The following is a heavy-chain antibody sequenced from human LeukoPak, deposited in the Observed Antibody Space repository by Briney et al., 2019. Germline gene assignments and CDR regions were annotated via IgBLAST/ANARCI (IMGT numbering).Heavy chain of an antibody. CDR3: ARSAVVTAIPNAFDI. J-gene: IGHJ3*02. D-gene: IGHD2-21*02. CDR1: DGSFSGYY. V-gene: IGHV4-34*01. Sequence: SETLSLTCAVYDGSFSGYYWSWIRQPPGKGLEWIGEINHSGSTNYNPSLKSRVTISVDTSKNQFSLKLSSVTAADTAVYYCARSAVVTAIPNAFDIWGQGTMVTVSS. CDR2: INHSGST.